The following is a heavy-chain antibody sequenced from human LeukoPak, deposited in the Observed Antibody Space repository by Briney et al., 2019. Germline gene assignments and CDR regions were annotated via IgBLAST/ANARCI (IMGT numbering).Heavy chain of an antibody. J-gene: IGHJ4*01. Sequence: GSLRLSCAASGFTFSIYSMNWVRHAPGKGLEWVSSISSSSSYIYYADSVKGRFTISRDNAKNSLYLQMNSLRAEDTAVYYCARDQSDGSGSYYSFDYWGHGTLVTVSS. CDR3: ARDQSDGSGSYYSFDY. V-gene: IGHV3-21*01. D-gene: IGHD3-10*01. CDR2: ISSSSSYI. CDR1: GFTFSIYS.